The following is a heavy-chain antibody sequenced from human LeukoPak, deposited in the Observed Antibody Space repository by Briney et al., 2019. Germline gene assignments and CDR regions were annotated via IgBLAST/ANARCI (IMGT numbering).Heavy chain of an antibody. CDR3: AAGVVYDLFDY. CDR1: GYTLSDLS. D-gene: IGHD5/OR15-5a*01. J-gene: IGHJ4*02. V-gene: IGHV1-24*01. Sequence: ASVKVSCKVSGYTLSDLSMHWVRQAPGKGLEWVGGFDPGDGETIYTQKFQGRVTMTEDTSTDTAYMELSSLRSEDTAVYYCAAGVVYDLFDYWGQGTLVTVSS. CDR2: FDPGDGET.